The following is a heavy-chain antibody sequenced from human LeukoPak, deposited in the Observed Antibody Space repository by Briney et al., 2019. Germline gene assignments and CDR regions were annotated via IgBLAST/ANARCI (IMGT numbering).Heavy chain of an antibody. J-gene: IGHJ5*02. V-gene: IGHV4-34*12. Sequence: PSETLSLTCAVYGGSFSGYYWSWIRQPPGKGLEWIGSIFDTGSHYHNPSLKSRVTISVDTSKTQLSLKLNYVTAADTAIYYCARHALVTSRSTYNWLDPWGRGTLVTVST. CDR1: GGSFSGYY. CDR3: ARHALVTSRSTYNWLDP. CDR2: IFDTGSH. D-gene: IGHD2-21*02.